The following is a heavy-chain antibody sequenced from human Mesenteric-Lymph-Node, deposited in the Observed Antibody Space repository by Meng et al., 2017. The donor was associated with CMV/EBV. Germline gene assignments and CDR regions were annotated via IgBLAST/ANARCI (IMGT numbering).Heavy chain of an antibody. CDR3: ARVGRFLEWLLYHYYYGMDV. V-gene: IGHV4-34*01. J-gene: IGHJ6*02. CDR1: GGSFSGYY. CDR2: ITRSGST. D-gene: IGHD3-3*01. Sequence: SETLSLTCAVYGGSFSGYYWSWVRQPLGKGLEWIGEITRSGSTDYNSSLKSRVTISIDTSKNQFSLKLTSVTAADTAVYYCARVGRFLEWLLYHYYYGMDVWGQGTTVTVSS.